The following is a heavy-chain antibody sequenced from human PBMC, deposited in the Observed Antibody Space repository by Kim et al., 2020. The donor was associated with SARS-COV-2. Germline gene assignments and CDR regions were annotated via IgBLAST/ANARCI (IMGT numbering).Heavy chain of an antibody. V-gene: IGHV1-69*01. Sequence: KFQGRVTITADESTSTAYMELSSLRSEDTAVYYCASGSGYDYYYYYGMDVWGQGTTVTVSS. J-gene: IGHJ6*02. D-gene: IGHD5-12*01. CDR3: ASGSGYDYYYYYGMDV.